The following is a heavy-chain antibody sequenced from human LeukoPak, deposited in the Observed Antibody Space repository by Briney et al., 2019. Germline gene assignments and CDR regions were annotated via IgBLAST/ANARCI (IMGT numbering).Heavy chain of an antibody. CDR2: ISHSGST. CDR3: ARGRLYYYDSSGYRNWFDP. J-gene: IGHJ5*02. Sequence: PSETLSLTCAVYGGSFSGYYWSWIRQPPGKGLEWIGEISHSGSTNYNPSLKSRVTISVDTSKNQFSLKLSSVTAADTAVYYCARGRLYYYDSSGYRNWFDPWGQGTLVTVSS. D-gene: IGHD3-22*01. CDR1: GGSFSGYY. V-gene: IGHV4-34*01.